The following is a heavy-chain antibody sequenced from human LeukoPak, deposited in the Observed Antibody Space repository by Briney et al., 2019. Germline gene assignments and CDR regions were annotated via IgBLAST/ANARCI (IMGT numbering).Heavy chain of an antibody. CDR1: GYTFTRYY. CDR3: ARGVSGILTGYFDY. J-gene: IGHJ4*02. D-gene: IGHD3-9*01. Sequence: GASVKVSCKASGYTFTRYYMHWVRQDPGQGLEWMGIINPSGGSTSYAQEFQGRVTMTRDMSTSTVYMELSSLRSEDTAVYYCARGVSGILTGYFDYWGQGTLVTVSS. CDR2: INPSGGST. V-gene: IGHV1-46*01.